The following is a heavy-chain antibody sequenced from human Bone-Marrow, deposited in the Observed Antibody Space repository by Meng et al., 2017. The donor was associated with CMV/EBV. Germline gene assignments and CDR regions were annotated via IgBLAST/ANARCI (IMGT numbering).Heavy chain of an antibody. Sequence: SVKVSCKASGGTFSSYAISWVRQAPGQGLEWMGGIIPIFGTANYAQKFQGRVTITTDESTSTAHMELSSLRAEDTAVYYCARDGSGPNNWFDPWGQGTLVTVSS. CDR2: IIPIFGTA. D-gene: IGHD3-3*01. J-gene: IGHJ5*02. CDR3: ARDGSGPNNWFDP. V-gene: IGHV1-69*05. CDR1: GGTFSSYA.